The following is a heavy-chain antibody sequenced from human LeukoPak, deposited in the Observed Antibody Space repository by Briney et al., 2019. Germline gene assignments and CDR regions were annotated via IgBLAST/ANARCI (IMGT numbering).Heavy chain of an antibody. CDR1: GYTFSRYE. CDR3: ARWMVSGAYYERWFDP. D-gene: IGHD1-26*01. V-gene: IGHV1-8*01. J-gene: IGHJ5*02. CDR2: MNPDSGDT. Sequence: GASVKVSCKAAGYTFSRYEIYWVRQATGQGLEWMGWMNPDSGDTGYAQKFQGRVTMTRNTAITTAYMELSSLRSEDTAVYYCARWMVSGAYYERWFDPWGQGTLVTVSS.